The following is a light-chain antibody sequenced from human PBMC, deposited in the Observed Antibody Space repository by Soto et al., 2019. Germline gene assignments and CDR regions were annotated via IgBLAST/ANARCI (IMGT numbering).Light chain of an antibody. CDR1: QSVSSSN. CDR3: QQYGSSPVS. Sequence: EIVLTQSPGTLSLSPGERATLSCRASQSVSSSNLAWYQHKPGQPPRLVMYGASSRATGIPDRFSGSGSGTDFTLTIRRVEPEDFAIYYCQQYGSSPVSFGQGTKLEIK. V-gene: IGKV3-20*01. CDR2: GAS. J-gene: IGKJ2*03.